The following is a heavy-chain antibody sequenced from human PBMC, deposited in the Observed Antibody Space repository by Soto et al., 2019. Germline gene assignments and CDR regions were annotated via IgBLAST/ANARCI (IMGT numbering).Heavy chain of an antibody. D-gene: IGHD1-26*01. J-gene: IGHJ4*02. CDR1: GASTVSHYH. CDR3: ALALGPTTGLDY. CDR2: IFNSGAT. Sequence: SETLSLTCSVSGASTVSHYHWTWIRQPPWEGLEWMGYIFNSGATFYNPSLTRRLSISMDTSGNHFSLELRSVTAADTAVYYCALALGPTTGLDYWGQGTLVTVSS. V-gene: IGHV4-31*02.